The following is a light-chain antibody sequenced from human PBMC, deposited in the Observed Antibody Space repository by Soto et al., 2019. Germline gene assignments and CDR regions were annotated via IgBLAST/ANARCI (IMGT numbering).Light chain of an antibody. CDR1: SSDVGNYNT. V-gene: IGLV2-23*01. Sequence: QSALTQPASVSGSPGQSTTISCTGTSSDVGNYNTVSWYQHHPGKAPKLMFYEGNKRPSGVSERFSASKSGNTASLTITGLQAEDEADSYCCSYIGSDTLLFGGGTKLTVL. J-gene: IGLJ2*01. CDR3: CSYIGSDTLL. CDR2: EGN.